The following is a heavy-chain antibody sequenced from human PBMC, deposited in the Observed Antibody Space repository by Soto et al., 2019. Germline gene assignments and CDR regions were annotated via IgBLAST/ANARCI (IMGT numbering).Heavy chain of an antibody. J-gene: IGHJ6*02. D-gene: IGHD3-10*02. CDR3: ARNVGLDYGLDV. CDR2: IYSGGDI. Sequence: GGSLRLSCAASGFIVTNNYMSWVRQAPGKGLEWVSVIYSGGDIYYGDSVKGRFTISRDNSKNTLYLQMNTLRAEDTAVYYCARNVGLDYGLDVWGQGTTVTVSS. V-gene: IGHV3-53*01. CDR1: GFIVTNNY.